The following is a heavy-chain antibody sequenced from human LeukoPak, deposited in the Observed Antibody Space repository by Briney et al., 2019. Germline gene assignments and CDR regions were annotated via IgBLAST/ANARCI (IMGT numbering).Heavy chain of an antibody. V-gene: IGHV3-15*01. D-gene: IGHD6-19*01. J-gene: IGHJ4*02. CDR1: GFTFSSAW. CDR2: IKSRTHGGTT. Sequence: GGSLRLSCAASGFTFSSAWMSWVRQAPGKGLEWVGRIKSRTHGGTTDYAAPVKGRFTISRDDSKNIFYLQMNSLKTEDTAVYYCTTSPVPGLDYWGQGTLVTVSS. CDR3: TTSPVPGLDY.